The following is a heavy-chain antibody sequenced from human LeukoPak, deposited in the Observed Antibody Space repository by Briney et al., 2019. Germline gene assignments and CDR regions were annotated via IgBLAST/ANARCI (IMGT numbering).Heavy chain of an antibody. J-gene: IGHJ5*02. CDR1: GGSISSGGYY. V-gene: IGHV4-31*03. Sequence: SQTLSLTCTVSGGSISSGGYYWSWIRQHPGKGLEWIGHIYYSGSTYYNPSLKSRVTISVDTSKNQFSLKLSSVTAADTAVYYCARRPNSWNWFDPWGQGTLVTVSS. CDR3: ARRPNSWNWFDP. D-gene: IGHD2-15*01. CDR2: IYYSGST.